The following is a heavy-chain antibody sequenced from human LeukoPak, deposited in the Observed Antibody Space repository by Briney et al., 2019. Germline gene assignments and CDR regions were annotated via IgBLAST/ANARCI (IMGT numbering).Heavy chain of an antibody. V-gene: IGHV4-4*07. CDR1: GGSISSYY. CDR2: IYTSGST. D-gene: IGHD3-22*01. J-gene: IGHJ6*03. Sequence: SETLSLTCTVSGGSISSYYWSWIRQPAGKGLEWIGRIYTSGSTNHNPSLKSRVTMSVDTSKNQFSLKLSSVTAADTAVYYCARDYYDSSGYYMDVWGKGTTVTVSS. CDR3: ARDYYDSSGYYMDV.